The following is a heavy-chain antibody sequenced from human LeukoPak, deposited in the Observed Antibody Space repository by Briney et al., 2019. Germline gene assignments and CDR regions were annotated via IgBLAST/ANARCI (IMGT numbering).Heavy chain of an antibody. Sequence: GGSLRLSCVVSEFTFRTYDMHWVRQAPGKGLEWVAVTGGSDDNTHYADSVKGRFSISRDTSENRLFLQMNSLRPDDSALYYCTKDLTTGFSSGWYLAYWGQGTLVTVSS. CDR3: TKDLTTGFSSGWYLAY. V-gene: IGHV3-23*01. D-gene: IGHD6-19*01. CDR1: EFTFRTYD. CDR2: TGGSDDNT. J-gene: IGHJ4*02.